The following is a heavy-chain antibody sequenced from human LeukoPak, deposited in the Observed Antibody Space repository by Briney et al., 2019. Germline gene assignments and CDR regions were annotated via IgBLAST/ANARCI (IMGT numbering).Heavy chain of an antibody. CDR2: FSGSGGST. J-gene: IGHJ4*02. CDR3: ATSKYSGSY. V-gene: IGHV3-23*01. Sequence: GGSLRLSCAASGFTFSSYAMSWVRQAPGKGLEWVSSFSGSGGSTYYGASVKGRFTISRDNSKNTLNLQMNSLRAEDTAVYYCATSKYSGSYWGQGTLVTVSS. D-gene: IGHD1-26*01. CDR1: GFTFSSYA.